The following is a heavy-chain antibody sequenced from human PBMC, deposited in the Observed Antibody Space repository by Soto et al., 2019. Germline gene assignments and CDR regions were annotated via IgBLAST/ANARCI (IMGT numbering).Heavy chain of an antibody. J-gene: IGHJ4*02. Sequence: QIQLVESGGDVVQPGRSLRLSCTASGYTFGFFGMHWVRQAPGKGLEWVAFISADGTNTYYADSVRGRFTLSRDNSMRTGYLQMNTLSDADTGLYFCARGNLSFDVDPWGRGTLVTVSS. CDR3: ARGNLSFDVDP. D-gene: IGHD2-15*01. CDR2: ISADGTNT. CDR1: GYTFGFFG. V-gene: IGHV3-30*03.